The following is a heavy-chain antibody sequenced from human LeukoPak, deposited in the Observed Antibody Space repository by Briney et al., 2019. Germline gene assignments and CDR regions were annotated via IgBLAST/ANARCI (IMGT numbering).Heavy chain of an antibody. CDR2: IYYSGST. Sequence: SETLSLTCTVSGGSISSSSYYWGWIRQPPGKGLEWIGSIYYSGSTYYNPSLKSRVTISVDTSKNQFSLKLSSVTAADTAVYYCATLGGYSYGYNYWGQRTLVTVSS. CDR1: GGSISSSSYY. D-gene: IGHD5-18*01. V-gene: IGHV4-39*01. CDR3: ATLGGYSYGYNY. J-gene: IGHJ4*02.